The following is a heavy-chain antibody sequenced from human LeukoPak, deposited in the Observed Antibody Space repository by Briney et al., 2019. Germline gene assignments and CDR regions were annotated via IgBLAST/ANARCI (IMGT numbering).Heavy chain of an antibody. CDR1: GGTFSSYA. CDR2: IIPIFGTA. J-gene: IGHJ4*02. Sequence: ASVTVSCKASGGTFSSYAISWVRQAPGQGLEWMGGIIPIFGTANYAQTFQGRVTITTDESTGTAYMELSSLRSEDTAVYYCARAATGYRYGYARFNYWGQGTLVTVSS. D-gene: IGHD5-18*01. CDR3: ARAATGYRYGYARFNY. V-gene: IGHV1-69*05.